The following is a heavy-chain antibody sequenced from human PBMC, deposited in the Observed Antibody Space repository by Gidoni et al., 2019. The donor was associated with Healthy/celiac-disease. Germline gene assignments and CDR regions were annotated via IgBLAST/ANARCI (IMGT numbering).Heavy chain of an antibody. V-gene: IGHV2-5*01. CDR3: AHRAYYYDSSGYSGSDAFDI. CDR2: IYWNDDK. J-gene: IGHJ3*02. CDR1: GFSLSTSGVG. D-gene: IGHD3-22*01. Sequence: QITLKESGPTLGKPTQTLTLTCTFSGFSLSTSGVGVGWIRQPPGKALEWLALIYWNDDKRYSPSLKSRLTITKDTSKNQVVLTMTNMDPVDTATYYCAHRAYYYDSSGYSGSDAFDIWGQGTMVTVSS.